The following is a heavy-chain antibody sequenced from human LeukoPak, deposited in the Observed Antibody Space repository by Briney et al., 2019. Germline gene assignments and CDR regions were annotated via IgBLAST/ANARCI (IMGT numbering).Heavy chain of an antibody. CDR3: ARVEQQLSLRYYYYYYGMDV. CDR2: IKQDGSEK. Sequence: GGSLRLSCAASGFTFINAWMSWVRQAPGKGLEWVANIKQDGSEKYYVDSVKGRFTISRDNAKNSLYLQMNSLRAEDTAVYYCARVEQQLSLRYYYYYYGMDVWGQGTTVTVSS. CDR1: GFTFINAW. V-gene: IGHV3-7*01. J-gene: IGHJ6*02. D-gene: IGHD6-13*01.